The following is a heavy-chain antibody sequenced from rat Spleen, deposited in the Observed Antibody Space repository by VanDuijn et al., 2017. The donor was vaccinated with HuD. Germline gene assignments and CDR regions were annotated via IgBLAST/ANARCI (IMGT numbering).Heavy chain of an antibody. CDR2: IWGDGST. CDR3: AAGITMMEGVMDA. D-gene: IGHD1-12*02. CDR1: GFSLTSYG. J-gene: IGHJ4*01. V-gene: IGHV2-77*01. Sequence: QVQMKETGPGLVQTTQTLSVTCTVSGFSLTSYGVHWVRQAPGKGLEWMGIIWGDGSTNYNSALKSRLSISRDTSKSQVFLTMNSLQTDDTAVYYCAAGITMMEGVMDAWGQGASVTVSS.